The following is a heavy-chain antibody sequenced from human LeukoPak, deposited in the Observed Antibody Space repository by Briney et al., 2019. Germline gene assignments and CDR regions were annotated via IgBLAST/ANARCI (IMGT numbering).Heavy chain of an antibody. CDR2: IYYSGST. V-gene: IGHV4-59*08. D-gene: IGHD5-12*01. CDR3: ARGGYDDGNWFDP. Sequence: SETLSLTCTVSGGSISSYYWSWIRQPPGKGLEWIGYIYYSGSTNYNPSLRSRVTISVDTSKNQFSLKLSSVTAADTAVHYCARGGYDDGNWFDPWGQGTLVTVSS. J-gene: IGHJ5*02. CDR1: GGSISSYY.